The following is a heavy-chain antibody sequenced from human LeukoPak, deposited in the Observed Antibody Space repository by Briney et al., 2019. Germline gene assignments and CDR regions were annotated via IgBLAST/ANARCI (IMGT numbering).Heavy chain of an antibody. D-gene: IGHD6-19*01. V-gene: IGHV1-18*01. CDR3: AREPIAVAGTGGIRY. J-gene: IGHJ4*02. Sequence: GASVKVSCKASGYTFTSYGISWVRQAPGQGLEWMGWISAYNGNTNYAQKLQGRVTMTTDTSTSTAYMELRSLRSDDTAVYHCAREPIAVAGTGGIRYWGQGTLVTVSS. CDR2: ISAYNGNT. CDR1: GYTFTSYG.